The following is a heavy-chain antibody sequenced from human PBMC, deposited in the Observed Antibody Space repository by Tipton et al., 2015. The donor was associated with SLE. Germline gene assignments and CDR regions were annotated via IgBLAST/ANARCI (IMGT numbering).Heavy chain of an antibody. V-gene: IGHV1-69*01. CDR1: GGTFSNYA. Sequence: QSGAEVKKPGSSVKVSCKASGGTFSNYAISWVRQAPGQGLEWMGGIIPIFGTANYAQKFQDRVTITADESTNTAYMELSSLRSDDTAVYYCHSLGYYFYYGMDVWGPGTTVSVSS. CDR2: IIPIFGTA. D-gene: IGHD2-21*01. CDR3: HSLGYYFYYGMDV. J-gene: IGHJ6*02.